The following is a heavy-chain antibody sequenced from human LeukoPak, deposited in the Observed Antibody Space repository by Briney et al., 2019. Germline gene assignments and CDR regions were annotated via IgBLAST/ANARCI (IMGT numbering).Heavy chain of an antibody. D-gene: IGHD2-2*02. V-gene: IGHV3-21*01. J-gene: IGHJ4*02. Sequence: GGSLRLSCAASGFTFSSYSMNWVRQAPGKGLEWVSSISSSSSYIYYADSLKGRFTISRDNAKNSLYLQMNSLRAEDTAVYYCARSEYQLLYTLDYWGQGTLVTVSS. CDR2: ISSSSSYI. CDR1: GFTFSSYS. CDR3: ARSEYQLLYTLDY.